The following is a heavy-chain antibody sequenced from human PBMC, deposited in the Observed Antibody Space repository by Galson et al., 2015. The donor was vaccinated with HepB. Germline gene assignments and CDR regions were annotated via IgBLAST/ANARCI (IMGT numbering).Heavy chain of an antibody. V-gene: IGHV3-21*01. J-gene: IGHJ3*02. CDR3: AKESGSGSYYRSGDFDI. Sequence: SLRLSCAASGFTFSSYSMNWVRQAPGKGLEWVSSISSSSSYIYYADSVKGRFTISRDNAKNSLYLQMNSLRAEDTAVYYCAKESGSGSYYRSGDFDIWGQGTVVTVSS. D-gene: IGHD3-10*01. CDR1: GFTFSSYS. CDR2: ISSSSSYI.